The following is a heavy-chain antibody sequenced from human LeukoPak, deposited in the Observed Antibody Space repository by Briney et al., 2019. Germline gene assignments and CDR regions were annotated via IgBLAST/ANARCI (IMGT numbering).Heavy chain of an antibody. V-gene: IGHV4-38-2*02. CDR1: GFSISSGYY. J-gene: IGHJ6*03. D-gene: IGHD6-19*01. CDR2: IYHRGSI. CDR3: ARHALPYTSHWYSPGDFYSYFYMDV. Sequence: TTSETLSLTCTVSGFSISSGYYWGWIRQTPGKGLEWIGNIYHRGSIYYNPSLKSRVSISADTSKNQFSLKLNSVTAADTAVYYCARHALPYTSHWYSPGDFYSYFYMDVWGKGTTVTVSS.